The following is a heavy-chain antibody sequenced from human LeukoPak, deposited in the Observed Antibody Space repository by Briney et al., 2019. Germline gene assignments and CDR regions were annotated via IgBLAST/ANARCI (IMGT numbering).Heavy chain of an antibody. D-gene: IGHD3-3*01. Sequence: PGGSLRLSCAASGFTFRSYGMHWVRQAPGKGLEWVAVIWYDGSDKYYADSVKGRFTISRDNSKNTLWLQMNSLRAEDTAVYYCARDWSARNIDYWGQGTLVTVSS. CDR3: ARDWSARNIDY. CDR1: GFTFRSYG. J-gene: IGHJ4*02. V-gene: IGHV3-33*08. CDR2: IWYDGSDK.